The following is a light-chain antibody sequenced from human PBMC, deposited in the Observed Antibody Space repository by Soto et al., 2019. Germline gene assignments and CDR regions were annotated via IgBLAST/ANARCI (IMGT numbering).Light chain of an antibody. Sequence: QSALTQPRSVSGSPGQSVTISCTGTSSDVGGYNYVSWYQQHPGTAPKLMIYDVSKRPSGVPDRFSGSKSGNTASLTISGLQADDEADYYCCSYAGSYTFVVFGGWTKLTVL. V-gene: IGLV2-11*01. CDR2: DVS. CDR3: CSYAGSYTFVV. CDR1: SSDVGGYNY. J-gene: IGLJ2*01.